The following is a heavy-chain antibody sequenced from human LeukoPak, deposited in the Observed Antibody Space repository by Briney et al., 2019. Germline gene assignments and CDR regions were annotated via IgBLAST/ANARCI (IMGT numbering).Heavy chain of an antibody. CDR1: GFTVSSNY. D-gene: IGHD6-19*01. V-gene: IGHV3-73*01. CDR3: TSSIYSSGGY. CDR2: IRNKANNYAT. Sequence: GGSLRLSCEASGFTVSSNYMSWVRQASGKGLEWVGRIRNKANNYATAYAASVKGRFTISRDDSKNTAYLQMNSLKTEDTAVYYCTSSIYSSGGYWGQGTLVTVSS. J-gene: IGHJ4*02.